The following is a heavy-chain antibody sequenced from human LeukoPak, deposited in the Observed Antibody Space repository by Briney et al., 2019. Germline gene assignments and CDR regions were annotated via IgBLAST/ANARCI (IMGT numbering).Heavy chain of an antibody. V-gene: IGHV1-2*06. CDR3: ARDAISRGMIDY. J-gene: IGHJ4*02. Sequence: GASVKVSCKASGYTFTGYYMHWVRQAPGQGLEWMGRINPNSGGTNYAQKFQGRVTMTRDTSISTAYMELSRLRSDDTAVYSCARDAISRGMIDYWGQGTLVTVSS. D-gene: IGHD1-1*01. CDR2: INPNSGGT. CDR1: GYTFTGYY.